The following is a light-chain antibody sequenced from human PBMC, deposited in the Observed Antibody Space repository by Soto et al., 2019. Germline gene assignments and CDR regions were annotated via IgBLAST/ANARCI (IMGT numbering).Light chain of an antibody. V-gene: IGKV1-39*01. J-gene: IGKJ1*01. Sequence: DIQMTQSPSSLSASVGDRVTITCRASQSISSYLNWYQQKPGKAPKLLIYAASSLQSGVPSRFSGSGSGTDFTLTISSLQPEEFATDYCQQSYSTPGTFGQGTKVEIK. CDR1: QSISSY. CDR3: QQSYSTPGT. CDR2: AAS.